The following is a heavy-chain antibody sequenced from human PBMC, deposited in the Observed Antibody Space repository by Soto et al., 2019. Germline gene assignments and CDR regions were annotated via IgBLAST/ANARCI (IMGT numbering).Heavy chain of an antibody. D-gene: IGHD2-2*01. CDR1: GSSISSGGYS. J-gene: IGHJ5*02. CDR2: IYHSGST. Sequence: SETLSLTCAVSGSSISSGGYSWSWIRRPPGKGLEWIGYIYHSGSTYYNPSLKSRVTISVDRSKNQFSLKLSSVTAADTAVYYCARVPDRWGQGTLVTVSS. CDR3: ARVPDR. V-gene: IGHV4-30-2*01.